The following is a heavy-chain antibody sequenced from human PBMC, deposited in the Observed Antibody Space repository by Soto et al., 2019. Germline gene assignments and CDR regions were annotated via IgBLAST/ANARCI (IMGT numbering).Heavy chain of an antibody. CDR2: IYWDDDK. CDR3: PPFYILTAYLGY. Sequence: QITLKESGPPLVKPTQTLTLTCTFSGFSLSNSGVGVGWIRQPPGKALEWLALIYWDDDKRYSPSLKSRVTITKHTSKNQVVLTMTNMDPVDTATYYCPPFYILTAYLGYWGHGTLVTVS. D-gene: IGHD3-9*01. V-gene: IGHV2-5*02. CDR1: GFSLSNSGVG. J-gene: IGHJ4*01.